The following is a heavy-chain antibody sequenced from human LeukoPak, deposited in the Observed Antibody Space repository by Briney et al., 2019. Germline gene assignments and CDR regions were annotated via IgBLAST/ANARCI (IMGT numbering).Heavy chain of an antibody. V-gene: IGHV5-51*01. CDR1: GYIFMDYW. CDR3: ARHKGYCSGGSCYLDH. D-gene: IGHD2-15*01. J-gene: IGHJ4*02. Sequence: GESLKISCQASGYIFMDYWIGWVRQMPGKGLEWMGIIWPGDSDTRFSPSFEGQVTISVDKSISTAYLQWSSLKASDTAIYYCARHKGYCSGGSCYLDHWGQGTLVTVSS. CDR2: IWPGDSDT.